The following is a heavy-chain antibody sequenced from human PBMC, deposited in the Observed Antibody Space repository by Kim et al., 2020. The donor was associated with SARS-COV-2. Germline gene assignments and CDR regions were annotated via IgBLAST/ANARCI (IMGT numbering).Heavy chain of an antibody. V-gene: IGHV1-58*01. CDR2: IVVGSGNT. Sequence: SVKVSCKASGFTFTSSAVQWVRQARGQRLEWIGWIVVGSGNTNYAQKFQERVTITRDMSTSTAYMELSSLRSEDTAVYYCAADPGLYDILTGYYNGYYGMDVWGQGTTVTVSS. CDR3: AADPGLYDILTGYYNGYYGMDV. CDR1: GFTFTSSA. J-gene: IGHJ6*02. D-gene: IGHD3-9*01.